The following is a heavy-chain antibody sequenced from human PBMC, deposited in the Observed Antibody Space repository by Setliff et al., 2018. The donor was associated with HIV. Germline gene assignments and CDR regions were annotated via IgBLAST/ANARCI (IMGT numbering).Heavy chain of an antibody. CDR1: GDSISSYY. V-gene: IGHV4-59*01. J-gene: IGHJ4*02. Sequence: PSETLSLTCTVSGDSISSYYWNWIRRPPGKGLEWIGYIYIYNSGSTNYNPSLTSRVTISVDTSRNQFSLKLTSVTAADTAIYYCARGVNFDYWGQGTQVTVSS. CDR2: IYIYNSGST. D-gene: IGHD3-3*01. CDR3: ARGVNFDY.